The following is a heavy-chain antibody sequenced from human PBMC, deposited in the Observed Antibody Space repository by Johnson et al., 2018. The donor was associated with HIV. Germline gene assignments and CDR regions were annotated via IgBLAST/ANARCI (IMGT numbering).Heavy chain of an antibody. D-gene: IGHD6-19*01. CDR2: ISWNSGSI. J-gene: IGHJ3*02. Sequence: VQLVESGGGLVQPGRSLRLSCAASGFTFDDYAMHWVRQAPGKGLEWVSGISWNSGSIGYADSVKGRFTISRDNAKKSLYLQMNSLRAEDTALYYCAKARVRYSSDVDALDIWGQGTMVTVSS. CDR3: AKARVRYSSDVDALDI. CDR1: GFTFDDYA. V-gene: IGHV3-9*01.